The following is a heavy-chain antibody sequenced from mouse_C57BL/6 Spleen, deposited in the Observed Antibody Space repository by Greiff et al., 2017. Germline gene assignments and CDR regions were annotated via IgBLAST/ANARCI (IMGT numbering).Heavy chain of an antibody. CDR2: IRSKSNNYAT. D-gene: IGHD2-4*01. J-gene: IGHJ1*03. CDR3: VRHVDYDGYFDV. Sequence: EVKLVESGGGLVQPKGSLTLSCAASGFSFNTYAMNWVRQAPGKGLEWVARIRSKSNNYATYYADSVKDRFTISRDDSESMLYLQMNNLKTEDTAMYYCVRHVDYDGYFDVWGTGTTVTVSS. CDR1: GFSFNTYA. V-gene: IGHV10-1*01.